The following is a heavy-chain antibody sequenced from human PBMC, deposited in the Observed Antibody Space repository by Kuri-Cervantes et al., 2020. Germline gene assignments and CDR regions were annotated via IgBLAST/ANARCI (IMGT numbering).Heavy chain of an antibody. V-gene: IGHV3-13*01. CDR3: ARHEARFGMDV. D-gene: IGHD3-3*01. CDR1: GFTFSSYD. J-gene: IGHJ6*02. CDR2: IGTVGDT. Sequence: GESLKISCAASGFTFSSYDMHWVRQATGKGLEWVSAIGTVGDTYYPGSVKGRFTISRENAKNSLYLQMNSLRAGDTAVYYCARHEARFGMDVWGQGTTVTVSS.